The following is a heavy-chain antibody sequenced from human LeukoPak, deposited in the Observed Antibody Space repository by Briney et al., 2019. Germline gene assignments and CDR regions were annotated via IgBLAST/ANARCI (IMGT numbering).Heavy chain of an antibody. CDR1: GGTFSSYA. CDR3: ARDRLLNGAMVVRGENWFDP. J-gene: IGHJ5*02. CDR2: IIPIFGTA. Sequence: SVKVSCKASGGTFSSYAISWVRQAPGQGLEWMGGIIPIFGTANYAQKFQGRVTITADESTSTAYMELSSLRSEDTAVYYCARDRLLNGAMVVRGENWFDPWGQGALVTVSS. V-gene: IGHV1-69*13. D-gene: IGHD4-23*01.